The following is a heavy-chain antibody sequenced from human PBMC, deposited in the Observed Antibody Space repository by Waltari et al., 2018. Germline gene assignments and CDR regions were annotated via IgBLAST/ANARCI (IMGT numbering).Heavy chain of an antibody. CDR1: GFNFAAYW. J-gene: IGHJ4*02. CDR2: IKYDGSAT. CDR3: ARMGAGRAPDY. D-gene: IGHD3-16*01. Sequence: EVHLVESGGGLVQPGGSLRLSCAASGFNFAAYWMTWVRPAPGQGLEWVAKIKYDGSATYSADSVNGRFAISRDNAKSSLFLQMNSLSAEDTAMYYCARMGAGRAPDYWGQGTLVTVSS. V-gene: IGHV3-7*03.